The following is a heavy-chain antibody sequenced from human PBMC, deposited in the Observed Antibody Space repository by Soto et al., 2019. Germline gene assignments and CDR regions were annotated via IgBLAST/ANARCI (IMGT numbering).Heavy chain of an antibody. V-gene: IGHV3-74*01. J-gene: IGHJ6*02. CDR3: ARDRSYSLDV. CDR1: GSTFSNDW. CDR2: INSDGSST. Sequence: EVQLVESGGGLLQPGGSLRLSCAVSGSTFSNDWMHWVRQAPGKGLVWVSHINSDGSSTNYADFVKGRFTIARDNAKNTVHLQMNSLSAEDTAVYYCARDRSYSLDVWGQGTTVTVSS.